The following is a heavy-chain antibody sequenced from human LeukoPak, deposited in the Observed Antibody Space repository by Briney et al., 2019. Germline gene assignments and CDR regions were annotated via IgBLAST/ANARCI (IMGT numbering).Heavy chain of an antibody. Sequence: SETLSLTCTVSGGSISSYYWSWIRQPPGKGLEWIGYIYYSGSTNYNPSLKSRVTISVDTSKNQFSLKLSSVTAADTAVYYCAREVVVAATASWFDPWGQGTLVTVSS. D-gene: IGHD2-15*01. CDR1: GGSISSYY. V-gene: IGHV4-59*01. CDR2: IYYSGST. CDR3: AREVVVAATASWFDP. J-gene: IGHJ5*02.